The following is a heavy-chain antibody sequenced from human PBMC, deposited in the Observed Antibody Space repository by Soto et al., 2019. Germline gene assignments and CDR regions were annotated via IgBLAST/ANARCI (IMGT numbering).Heavy chain of an antibody. CDR1: GGSISSSSYY. D-gene: IGHD3-22*01. CDR3: ARVIVRTSYSDTSGYYLKY. J-gene: IGHJ4*02. Sequence: PSETLSLTCTVSGGSISSSSYYWGWIRQPPGKGLEWIGSIYYSGSTYYNPSLKSRVTISVDTSKNTLDLQMNSLRAEDTAVYYCARVIVRTSYSDTSGYYLKYWGQGTLVTVSS. CDR2: IYYSGST. V-gene: IGHV4-39*02.